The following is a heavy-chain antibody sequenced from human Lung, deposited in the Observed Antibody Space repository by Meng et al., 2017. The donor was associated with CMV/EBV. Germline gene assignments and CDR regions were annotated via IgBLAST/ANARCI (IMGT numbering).Heavy chain of an antibody. CDR1: GGSLSSRNW. Sequence: GKRAKAGPGLLKPSGPLSLTWASSGGSLSSRNWWSWVRQPPGKGLEWIGEIYHSGSTNYNPSLKSRVTISVDESKNQFSLRLSSVTAADTAVYYCARVGAYCGGDCYHPRWGQGTLVTVSS. CDR3: ARVGAYCGGDCYHPR. D-gene: IGHD2-21*02. CDR2: IYHSGST. V-gene: IGHV4-4*02. J-gene: IGHJ4*02.